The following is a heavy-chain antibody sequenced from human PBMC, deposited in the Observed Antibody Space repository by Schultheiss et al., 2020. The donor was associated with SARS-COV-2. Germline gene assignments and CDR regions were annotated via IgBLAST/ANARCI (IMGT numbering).Heavy chain of an antibody. Sequence: SGPTLVKPTETLTLTCTVSGFSLSNARMGVSWIRQPPGKVLEWLALIYWNDDKRYSPSLKSRLTITKDTSKNQVVLTMTNMDPVDTATYYCARIWLNYYGSEYYFDYWGQGTLVTVSS. J-gene: IGHJ4*02. D-gene: IGHD3-10*01. CDR1: GFSLSNARMG. CDR2: IYWNDDK. V-gene: IGHV2-5*01. CDR3: ARIWLNYYGSEYYFDY.